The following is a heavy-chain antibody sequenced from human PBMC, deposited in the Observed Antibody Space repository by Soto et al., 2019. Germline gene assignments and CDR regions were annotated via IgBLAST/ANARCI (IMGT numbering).Heavy chain of an antibody. CDR3: ARPGIAVAEAQKGVYYFDY. CDR1: GGSISSSSYY. CDR2: IYYSGST. J-gene: IGHJ4*02. V-gene: IGHV4-39*01. D-gene: IGHD6-19*01. Sequence: SETLSLTCTVSGGSISSSSYYWGWIRQPPGKGLEWIGSIYYSGSTYYNPSLKNRVTISVDTSKNQFSLKLSSVTAADTAVYYCARPGIAVAEAQKGVYYFDYWAREPWSPSPQ.